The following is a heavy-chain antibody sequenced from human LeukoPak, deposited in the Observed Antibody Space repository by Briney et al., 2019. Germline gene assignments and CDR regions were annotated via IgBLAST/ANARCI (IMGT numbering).Heavy chain of an antibody. Sequence: GGSLRLSCAASGFTFSSYWMTWVRQAPGKGLEWVANMNLDGREKYYVDSVKGRFTISRDNAKNSLYLQMNSLAAEDTAVYYCARDDGFSSYSYWGQGALVTVSS. CDR1: GFTFSSYW. CDR3: ARDDGFSSYSY. D-gene: IGHD3/OR15-3a*01. CDR2: MNLDGREK. V-gene: IGHV3-7*01. J-gene: IGHJ4*02.